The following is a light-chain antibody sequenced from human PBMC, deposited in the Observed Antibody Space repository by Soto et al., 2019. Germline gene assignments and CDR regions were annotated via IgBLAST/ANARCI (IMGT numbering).Light chain of an antibody. CDR1: QSVSSN. Sequence: EIVMTQSPATLSVSPGERATLSCRASQSVSSNLAWYQQKPGQAPRLLIYGTSTRATGIPARFSGSGSGTEFTPTFSSLQSEDFAVYYCQQYNNWPPYTFGQGTKLEIK. J-gene: IGKJ2*01. V-gene: IGKV3-15*01. CDR3: QQYNNWPPYT. CDR2: GTS.